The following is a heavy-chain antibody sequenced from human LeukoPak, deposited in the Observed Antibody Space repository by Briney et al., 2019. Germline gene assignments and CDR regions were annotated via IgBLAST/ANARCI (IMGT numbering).Heavy chain of an antibody. CDR1: GFTFSSYA. V-gene: IGHV3-30-3*01. CDR3: AKDSIIYGGGDGYYFDY. D-gene: IGHD2-21*02. CDR2: ISYDGSNK. Sequence: GGSLRLSCAASGFTFSSYAMHWVRQAPGKGLEWVAVISYDGSNKYYADSVKGRFTISRDNSKNTLYLQMNSLRAEDTAVYYCAKDSIIYGGGDGYYFDYWGQGTLVTVS. J-gene: IGHJ4*02.